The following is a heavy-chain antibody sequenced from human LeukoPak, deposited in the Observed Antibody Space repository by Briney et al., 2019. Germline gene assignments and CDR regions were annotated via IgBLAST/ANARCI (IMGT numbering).Heavy chain of an antibody. CDR1: GGTFSSYA. J-gene: IGHJ6*02. CDR2: IIPIFGTA. CDR3: ASAVARHYYYYGMDV. D-gene: IGHD5-12*01. V-gene: IGHV1-69*13. Sequence: SVKVSCKASGGTFSSYAISWVRQAPGQGLEWMGGIIPIFGTANYAQKFQGRVTITADESTSTAYMELSSLRSKDTAVYYCASAVARHYYYYGMDVWGQGTTVTVSS.